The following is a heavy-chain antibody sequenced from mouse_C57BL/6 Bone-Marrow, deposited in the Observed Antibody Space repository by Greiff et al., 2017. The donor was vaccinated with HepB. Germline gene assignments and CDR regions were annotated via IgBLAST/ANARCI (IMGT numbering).Heavy chain of an antibody. CDR3: ARGSMGWTLAY. D-gene: IGHD2-10*02. CDR2: IHPNSGST. CDR1: GYTFTSYW. Sequence: QVQLQQPGAELVKPGASVKLSCKASGYTFTSYWLHWVKQRPGQGLEWIGMIHPNSGSTNYTEKFKSKATLTVDKSSSTAYMQLSSLTSEDSAVYYCARGSMGWTLAYWGQGTLVTVSA. V-gene: IGHV1-64*01. J-gene: IGHJ3*01.